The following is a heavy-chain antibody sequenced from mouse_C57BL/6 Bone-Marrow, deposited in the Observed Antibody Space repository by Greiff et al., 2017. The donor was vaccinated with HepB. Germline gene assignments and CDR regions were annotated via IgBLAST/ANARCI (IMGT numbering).Heavy chain of an antibody. CDR3: ARHGNDGYYLYAMDY. CDR1: GFSLTSYG. CDR2: IWSDGST. Sequence: QVHVKQSGPGLVAPSQSLSITCTVSGFSLTSYGVHWVRQPPGKGLEWLVVIWSDGSTTYNSALKSRLSISKDNSKSQVFLKMNSLQTDDTAMYYCARHGNDGYYLYAMDYWGQGTSVTVSS. V-gene: IGHV2-6-1*01. J-gene: IGHJ4*01. D-gene: IGHD2-3*01.